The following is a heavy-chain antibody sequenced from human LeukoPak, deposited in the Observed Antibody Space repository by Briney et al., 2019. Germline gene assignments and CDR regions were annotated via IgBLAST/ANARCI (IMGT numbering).Heavy chain of an antibody. D-gene: IGHD2-2*01. J-gene: IGHJ4*02. CDR1: TFTLSRYW. V-gene: IGHV3-7*01. CDR2: IKKDGSEK. CDR3: ARFSGYQRSLSY. Sequence: GGSLRLSCPASTFTLSRYWMSWVRQAPGKGLEWVANIKKDGSEKFDVDSVKGLFIISRDNSKNSVYLQMSSLRAEDTAVYYCARFSGYQRSLSYWGQGTLVTVSS.